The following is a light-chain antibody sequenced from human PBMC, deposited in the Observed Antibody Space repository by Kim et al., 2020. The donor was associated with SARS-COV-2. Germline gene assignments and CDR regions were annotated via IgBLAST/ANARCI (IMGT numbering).Light chain of an antibody. Sequence: SSELTQDPAVSVALGQTVRITCQGDSLRKYYATWYQQKARQAPVLVFYGKDKRPSGVPDRFSGSTSGNTASLTITGAQAVDEADYYCKSLDRRGKVVFGG. CDR2: GKD. CDR3: KSLDRRGKVV. J-gene: IGLJ2*01. V-gene: IGLV3-19*01. CDR1: SLRKYY.